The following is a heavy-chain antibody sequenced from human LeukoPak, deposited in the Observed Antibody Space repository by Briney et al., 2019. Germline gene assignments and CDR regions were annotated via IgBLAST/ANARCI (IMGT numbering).Heavy chain of an antibody. CDR3: ARPYPPDY. V-gene: IGHV1-2*06. Sequence: ASVKVSCKASGYTFTGYYMHWVRQAPRQGLEWMGRINPNSGGTNYAQKFQGRVTMTRGTSTSTVYMELSSLRSEDTAVYYCARPYPPDYWGQGTLVTVSS. CDR2: INPNSGGT. CDR1: GYTFTGYY. J-gene: IGHJ4*02.